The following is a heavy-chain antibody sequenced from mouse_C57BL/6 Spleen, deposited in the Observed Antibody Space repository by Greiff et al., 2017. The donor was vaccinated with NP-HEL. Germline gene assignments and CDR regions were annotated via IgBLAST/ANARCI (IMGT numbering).Heavy chain of an antibody. CDR3: AREANWDDYYAMDY. Sequence: EVQLQESGPGLVKPSQSLSLTCSVTGYSITSGYYWNWIRQFPGNKLEWMGYISYDGSNNYNPSLKNRISITRDTSKNQFFLKLNSVTTEDTATYYCAREANWDDYYAMDYWGQGTSVTVSS. J-gene: IGHJ4*01. CDR1: GYSITSGYY. CDR2: ISYDGSN. D-gene: IGHD4-1*01. V-gene: IGHV3-6*01.